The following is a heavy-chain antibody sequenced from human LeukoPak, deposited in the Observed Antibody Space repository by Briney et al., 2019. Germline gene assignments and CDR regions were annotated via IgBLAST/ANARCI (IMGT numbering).Heavy chain of an antibody. Sequence: PSETLSLTRTVSGGSISSYYWSWIRQPAGKGLEWIGRIYNSGSTSYNTNYNPSLSSRVTMSVDTSKNQFSLRLNSVTAADTAVYYCARAIWYGSGTTAFDYWGQGTLVTVSS. V-gene: IGHV4-4*07. CDR1: GGSISSYY. D-gene: IGHD3-10*01. CDR2: IYNSGSTSYNT. J-gene: IGHJ4*02. CDR3: ARAIWYGSGTTAFDY.